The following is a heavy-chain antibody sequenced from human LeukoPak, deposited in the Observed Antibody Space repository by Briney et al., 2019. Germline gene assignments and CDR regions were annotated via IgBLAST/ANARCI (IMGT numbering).Heavy chain of an antibody. Sequence: SKTLSLTCTVSGGSISSSSYYWGWIRQPPGKGLEWIGSIYYSGSTNYNPSLKSRVTISVDTSKNQFSLKLSSVTAADTAVYYCARLSYDAFDIWGQGTMVTVSS. CDR3: ARLSYDAFDI. CDR1: GGSISSSSYY. V-gene: IGHV4-39*07. CDR2: IYYSGST. J-gene: IGHJ3*02.